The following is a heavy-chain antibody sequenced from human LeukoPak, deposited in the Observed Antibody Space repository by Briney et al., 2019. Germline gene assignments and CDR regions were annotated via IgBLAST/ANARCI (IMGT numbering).Heavy chain of an antibody. D-gene: IGHD5-24*01. CDR1: GFTFSSTG. V-gene: IGHV3-33*01. CDR3: ATEGGSLEKINY. CDR2: IWYDGSNK. J-gene: IGHJ4*02. Sequence: PGGSLRLSCAASGFTFSSTGMHWVRQAPGKGLEWVAVIWYDGSNKYYADSVKGRFTISRDSSKNTLYLQMNSLRAEDTAVYYCATEGGSLEKINYWGQGTLVTVSS.